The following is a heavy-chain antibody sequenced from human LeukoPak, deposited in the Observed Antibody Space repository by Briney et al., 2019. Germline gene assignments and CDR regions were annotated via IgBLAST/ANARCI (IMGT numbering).Heavy chain of an antibody. J-gene: IGHJ4*02. Sequence: PSETLSLTCTVSGGSISSYYWSWIRQPPGKGLEWSGYIYYSGSTNYNPSLKSRVTISVDTSKNQFSLKLSSVTAADTAVYYCARALSGTTYYYDSSGYYGYYFDYWGQGTLVTVSS. V-gene: IGHV4-59*01. D-gene: IGHD3-22*01. CDR1: GGSISSYY. CDR3: ARALSGTTYYYDSSGYYGYYFDY. CDR2: IYYSGST.